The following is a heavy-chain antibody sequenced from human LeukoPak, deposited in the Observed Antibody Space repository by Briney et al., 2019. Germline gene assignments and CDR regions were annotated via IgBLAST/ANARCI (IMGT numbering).Heavy chain of an antibody. D-gene: IGHD3-22*01. V-gene: IGHV3-11*01. J-gene: IGHJ6*02. CDR2: ISSSGSTI. CDR3: ARDTEDSLDYYGMDV. Sequence: PGGSLRLSCAASGFTFSDYYMSWLRQAPGKGLEWVSYISSSGSTIYYADSVKGRFTISRDNAKNSLYLQMNSLRAEDTAVYYCARDTEDSLDYYGMDVWGQGTTVTVSS. CDR1: GFTFSDYY.